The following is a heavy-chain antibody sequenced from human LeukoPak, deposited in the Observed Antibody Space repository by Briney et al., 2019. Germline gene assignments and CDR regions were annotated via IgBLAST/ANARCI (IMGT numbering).Heavy chain of an antibody. Sequence: ASVKVSCKASGYTFTSYGISWVRQAPGQGLEWMGWISAYNGNTNYAQKFQGRVTMTEDTSTDTAYMELSSLRSEDTAVYYCATASGSYWSFDYWGQGTLVTVSS. CDR3: ATASGSYWSFDY. J-gene: IGHJ4*02. D-gene: IGHD1-26*01. CDR2: ISAYNGNT. CDR1: GYTFTSYG. V-gene: IGHV1-18*01.